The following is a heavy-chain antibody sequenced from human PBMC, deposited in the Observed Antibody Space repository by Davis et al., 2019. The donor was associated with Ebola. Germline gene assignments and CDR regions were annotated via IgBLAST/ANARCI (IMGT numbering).Heavy chain of an antibody. CDR3: ARNSEVTTLYYYYGMDV. J-gene: IGHJ6*02. CDR2: MNPNSGNT. V-gene: IGHV1-8*01. D-gene: IGHD4-17*01. Sequence: AASVKVSCKASGYTFTSYDINWVRQATGQGLEWMGWMNPNSGNTGYAQKFQGRVTMTRNTSIRTAYMELSSLRSDDTAVYYCARNSEVTTLYYYYGMDVWGQGTTVTVSS. CDR1: GYTFTSYD.